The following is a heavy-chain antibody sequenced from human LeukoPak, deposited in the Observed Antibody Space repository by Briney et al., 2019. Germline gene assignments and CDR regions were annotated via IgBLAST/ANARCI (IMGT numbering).Heavy chain of an antibody. CDR1: GFTVSINY. J-gene: IGHJ6*02. CDR3: ARGHYGMDV. CDR2: IYSGGST. Sequence: GGSLRLSWAAAGFTVSINYMSWVRQAPGKGLEWVSVIYSGGSTYYADSVKGRFTISRDNSKNTLYLQMNRLRAEDKAVYYCARGHYGMDVWGQGTTVTVSS. V-gene: IGHV3-53*01.